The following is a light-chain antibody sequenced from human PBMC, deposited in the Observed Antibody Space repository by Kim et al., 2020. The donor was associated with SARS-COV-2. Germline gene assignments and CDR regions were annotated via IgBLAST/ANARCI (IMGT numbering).Light chain of an antibody. CDR2: DTS. V-gene: IGLV7-46*01. CDR1: TGAVSSGHH. Sequence: PGGTGTLTCGSSTGAVSSGHHPYWFQQKPGQAPRTRIYDTSNKRSWTPARLSGSLLGGKAALTLSGALPEDEAEYYCLLYYNGHRVFGGGTQLTVL. CDR3: LLYYNGHRV. J-gene: IGLJ2*01.